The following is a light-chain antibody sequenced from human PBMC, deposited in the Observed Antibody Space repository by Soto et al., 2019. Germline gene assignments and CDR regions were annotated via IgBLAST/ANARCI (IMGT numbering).Light chain of an antibody. CDR2: SNN. Sequence: QAVVTQPPSASGTPGQRVTISCSGSSSNIGINTVNWYQQLPGTAPKLLIYSNNQRPSGVPDRFSGSKSGTSASLAISGLQSEDEADYYCAAWDDSLHEVVFGGGTKVTVL. CDR1: SSNIGINT. J-gene: IGLJ2*01. CDR3: AAWDDSLHEVV. V-gene: IGLV1-44*01.